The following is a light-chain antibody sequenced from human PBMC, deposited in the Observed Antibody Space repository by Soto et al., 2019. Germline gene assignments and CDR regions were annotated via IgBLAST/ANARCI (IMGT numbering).Light chain of an antibody. Sequence: EIVITQAPAALSVSPGERATLSCRASQSVSSALAWYQQKPGQAPRLLVYDVSSRAAGIPARFSGSGSETEFTLIISSLQSEDFAVYYCQQYNNWPLTFGGGTKVEIK. CDR3: QQYNNWPLT. CDR1: QSVSSA. CDR2: DVS. J-gene: IGKJ4*01. V-gene: IGKV3-15*01.